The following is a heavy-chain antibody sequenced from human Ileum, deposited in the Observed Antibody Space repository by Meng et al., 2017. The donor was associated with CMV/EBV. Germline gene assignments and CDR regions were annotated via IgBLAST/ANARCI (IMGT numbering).Heavy chain of an antibody. V-gene: IGHV4-61*01. Sequence: LTCTVSGASNNRGSDYWSWIRQTPGKGLEWIGYIYPSGHTKYNPSLKSRVTISIDRSKNQFSLTLSSVSAADTAVYSCARDAQGWFDPWGQGALVTVSS. CDR2: IYPSGHT. CDR3: ARDAQGWFDP. CDR1: GASNNRGSDY. J-gene: IGHJ5*02.